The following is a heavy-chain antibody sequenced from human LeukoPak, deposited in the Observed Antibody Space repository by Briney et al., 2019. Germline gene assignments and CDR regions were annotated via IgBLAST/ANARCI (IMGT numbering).Heavy chain of an antibody. V-gene: IGHV4-59*01. CDR2: IYYSGST. CDR3: ARDLYGDYVDYYYGMDV. CDR1: GGSISSYY. D-gene: IGHD4-17*01. Sequence: SETLSLTCTVSGGSISSYYWSWIRQPPGKGLEWIGYIYYSGSTNYNPSLKSRVTISVDTSKNQFSLKLSSVTAADTAVYYCARDLYGDYVDYYYGMDVWAKGPRSPSP. J-gene: IGHJ6*02.